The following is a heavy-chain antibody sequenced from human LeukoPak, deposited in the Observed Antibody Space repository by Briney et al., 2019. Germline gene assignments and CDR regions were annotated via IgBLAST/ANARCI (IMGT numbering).Heavy chain of an antibody. D-gene: IGHD3-10*01. CDR3: AKNIWFGESADGFNI. Sequence: GASVKVSCKASGYTFTGYYMHWVRQAPGQGLEWMGWINPNSGGTNYAQKFQGRVTMTEDTSISTAYMELSRLRSDDTAVYYRAKNIWFGESADGFNIWGQGTMVTVSS. CDR2: INPNSGGT. CDR1: GYTFTGYY. V-gene: IGHV1-2*02. J-gene: IGHJ3*02.